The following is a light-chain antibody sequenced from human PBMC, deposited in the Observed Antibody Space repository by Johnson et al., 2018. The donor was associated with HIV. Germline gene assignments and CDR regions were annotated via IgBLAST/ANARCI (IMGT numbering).Light chain of an antibody. CDR2: DNN. J-gene: IGLJ1*01. CDR3: GTWDNSLSTGAV. CDR1: SSNIGNNY. V-gene: IGLV1-51*01. Sequence: QSVLTQAPSVSAAPGQKVTISCSGSSSNIGNNYVSWYQQLPGTAPKLLIYDNNKRPSGIPDRFSGSTSGTSATLGIAGLQTGDEADYYCGTWDNSLSTGAVFGTGTKVTVL.